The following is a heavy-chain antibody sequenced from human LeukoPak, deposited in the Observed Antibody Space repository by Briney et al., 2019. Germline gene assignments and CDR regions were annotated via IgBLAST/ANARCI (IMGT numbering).Heavy chain of an antibody. D-gene: IGHD4-23*01. CDR3: ARDQAYGGNAFDY. J-gene: IGHJ4*02. V-gene: IGHV3-23*01. Sequence: GSVQLSCAASGFPFSSSAMSWVRQAPGKGLEGVSAISNNGGYTYYADSVQGRFTISRDNSKNTLYLQMNSLRAEDTAVYYCARDQAYGGNAFDYWGQGTLVTVSS. CDR1: GFPFSSSA. CDR2: ISNNGGYT.